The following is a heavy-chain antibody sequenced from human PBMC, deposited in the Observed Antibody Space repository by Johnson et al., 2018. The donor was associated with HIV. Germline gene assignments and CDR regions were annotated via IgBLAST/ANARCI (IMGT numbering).Heavy chain of an antibody. CDR2: IWYDGSKK. J-gene: IGHJ3*02. D-gene: IGHD5-18*01. CDR3: ARDTAMVHDAFDI. CDR1: GFTFSSYG. Sequence: QVQLVESGGGVVQPGRSLRLSCAASGFTFSSYGMHWVRQAPGKGLQWVAVIWYDGSKKYYVDSVKGRFTISRDNSKNTLYLQMNSLRAEDTAVYYCARDTAMVHDAFDIWGQGTMVTVSS. V-gene: IGHV3-33*01.